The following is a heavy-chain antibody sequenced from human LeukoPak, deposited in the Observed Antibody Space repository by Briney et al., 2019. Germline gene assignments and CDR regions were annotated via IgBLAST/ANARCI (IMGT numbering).Heavy chain of an antibody. CDR1: GGSISSYY. D-gene: IGHD5-24*01. CDR2: IYYSGST. CDR3: ASSSERWLQFWRLGAFDI. Sequence: SETLSLTCTVSGGSISSYYWSWIRQPPGKGLEWIGYIYYSGSTNCNPSLKSRVTISVDTSKNQFSLKLSSVTAADTAVYYCASSSERWLQFWRLGAFDIWGQGTMVTVSS. V-gene: IGHV4-59*01. J-gene: IGHJ3*02.